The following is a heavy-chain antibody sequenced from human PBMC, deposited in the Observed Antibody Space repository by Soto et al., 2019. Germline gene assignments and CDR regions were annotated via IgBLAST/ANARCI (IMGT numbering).Heavy chain of an antibody. CDR3: ARGSSDFDY. D-gene: IGHD3-10*01. Sequence: QVQLQESGPGLVKPSETLSLTCTVSGGSISSYCWSWIRQPPGKGLEWIGYIYYSGSTNYNPSLKSRVTISVDTSKNQFSLKLSSVTAADTAVYYCARGSSDFDYWGQGTLVTVSS. J-gene: IGHJ4*02. CDR1: GGSISSYC. CDR2: IYYSGST. V-gene: IGHV4-59*01.